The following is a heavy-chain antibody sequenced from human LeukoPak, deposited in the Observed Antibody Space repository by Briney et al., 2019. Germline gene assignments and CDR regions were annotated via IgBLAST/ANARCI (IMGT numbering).Heavy chain of an antibody. CDR3: ARGRRGVAIPDY. D-gene: IGHD3-3*01. J-gene: IGHJ4*02. CDR2: IIPIFGTA. Sequence: ASVKVSCKASGGTFSSYAISWVRQAPAQGLEWMGGIIPIFGTANYAQKFQGRVTITADESTSTAYMELSSLRSEDTAVYYCARGRRGVAIPDYWGQGTLVTVSS. V-gene: IGHV1-69*13. CDR1: GGTFSSYA.